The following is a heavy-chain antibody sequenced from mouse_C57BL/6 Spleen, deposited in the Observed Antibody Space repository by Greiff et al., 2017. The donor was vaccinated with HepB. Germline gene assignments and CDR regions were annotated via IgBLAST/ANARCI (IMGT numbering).Heavy chain of an antibody. CDR1: GYTFTDYY. CDR3: ARKELRGWFAY. D-gene: IGHD1-1*01. J-gene: IGHJ3*01. CDR2: INPNNGGT. V-gene: IGHV1-26*01. Sequence: EVQLQQSGPELVKPGASVKISCKASGYTFTDYYMNWVKQSHGKSLEWIGDINPNNGGTSYNQKFKGKATLTVDKSSSTAYMELRSLTSEDSAVYYCARKELRGWFAYWGQGTLVTVSA.